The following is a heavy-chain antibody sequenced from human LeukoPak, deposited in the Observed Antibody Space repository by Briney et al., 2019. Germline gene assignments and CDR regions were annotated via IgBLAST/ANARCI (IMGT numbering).Heavy chain of an antibody. V-gene: IGHV3-33*08. CDR2: ISYDGSDK. D-gene: IGHD6-19*01. J-gene: IGHJ4*02. Sequence: GGSLRLSCAASGFTFSTYGMHWVRQAPGKGLEWVGVISYDGSDKYYADSVEGLFTISRDNSMDTVYLQMNSLRAEDTAVYYCARLGRGWYFDYWGQGTLVTVSS. CDR1: GFTFSTYG. CDR3: ARLGRGWYFDY.